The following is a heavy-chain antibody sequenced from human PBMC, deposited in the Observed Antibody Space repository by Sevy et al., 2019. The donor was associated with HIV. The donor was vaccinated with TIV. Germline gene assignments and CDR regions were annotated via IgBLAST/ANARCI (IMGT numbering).Heavy chain of an antibody. J-gene: IGHJ6*03. CDR3: ARELGYCSSTSCHGGYYYMDV. D-gene: IGHD2-2*01. Sequence: SETLSLTCTVSGGSISSYYWSWIRQPAGKGLEWIGRIYTSGSTNYNPSLKSRVTMSVDTSKNQFSLKLSSVTAADTAVYYCARELGYCSSTSCHGGYYYMDVWGKGTTVTVSS. V-gene: IGHV4-4*07. CDR1: GGSISSYY. CDR2: IYTSGST.